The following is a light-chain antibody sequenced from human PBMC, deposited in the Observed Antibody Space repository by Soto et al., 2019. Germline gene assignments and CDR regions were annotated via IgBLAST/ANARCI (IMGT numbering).Light chain of an antibody. CDR2: EVT. CDR3: CSDAGNSEV. V-gene: IGLV2-23*02. J-gene: IGLJ1*01. Sequence: QSALTQPASVSGSPGQSITIPCTGTSGDVGGYNLVSWYQQHPGKAPKLMIYEVTERPSGVSNRFSGSKSGNTASLTISGLQPDDEADYYCCSDAGNSEVFGTGTKLTVL. CDR1: SGDVGGYNL.